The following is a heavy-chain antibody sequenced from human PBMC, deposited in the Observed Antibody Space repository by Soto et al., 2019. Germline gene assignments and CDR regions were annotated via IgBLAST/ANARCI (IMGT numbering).Heavy chain of an antibody. CDR3: AKLSCTSSTCYFPGWFDP. Sequence: TLSLTCTVSGDSISGGASFWSWIRQPPGKGLEWIANVYYSGSSYYNPSLKSRLTISVDTTKNQFSLQLKSMTAADTAVYYCAKLSCTSSTCYFPGWFDPWGQGALVTVSS. CDR2: VYYSGSS. J-gene: IGHJ5*02. CDR1: GDSISGGASF. V-gene: IGHV4-31*03. D-gene: IGHD2-2*01.